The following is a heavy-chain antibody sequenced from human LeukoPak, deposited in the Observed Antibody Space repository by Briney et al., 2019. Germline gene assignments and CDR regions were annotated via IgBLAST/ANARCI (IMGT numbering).Heavy chain of an antibody. CDR1: GFTFSSYA. J-gene: IGHJ5*01. V-gene: IGHV3-33*01. CDR2: IWYDGSKK. D-gene: IGHD5-12*01. CDR3: ARGRLKFTENGFGS. Sequence: GGSLRLSCAASGFTFSSYAMHWVRQAPGKGLEWVAVIWYDGSKKYHADSVKGRFTISRDNSKNTLTLQMNSLRAEDTAVYYCARGRLKFTENGFGSWGKGALVTVSS.